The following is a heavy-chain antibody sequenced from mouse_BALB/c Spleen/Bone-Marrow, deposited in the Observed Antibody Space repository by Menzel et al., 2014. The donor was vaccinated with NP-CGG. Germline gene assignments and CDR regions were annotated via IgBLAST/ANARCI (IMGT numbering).Heavy chain of an antibody. V-gene: IGHV14-3*02. Sequence: EVKLVESGAELVKPGASVKLSCTASGFNIKDTYMHWVKQRPEQGPEWIGRIDPANGNAKYDPKFQGKATITADTSSNTAYLQLSSLTSEDTAVYYCARYRLGTYFDFWGQGTTLTVSS. D-gene: IGHD2-14*01. CDR2: IDPANGNA. J-gene: IGHJ2*01. CDR3: ARYRLGTYFDF. CDR1: GFNIKDTY.